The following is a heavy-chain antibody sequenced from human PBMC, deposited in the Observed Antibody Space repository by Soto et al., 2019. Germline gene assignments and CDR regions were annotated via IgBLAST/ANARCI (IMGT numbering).Heavy chain of an antibody. J-gene: IGHJ4*02. Sequence: QVQLQESGPGLVKPSETLSLTCTVSGGSIYRSGYYWGWIRQPPGRGLEWIGNIDYNGVTYSNPSLQNRVTISRDTSKNLFSLQLTSVTAADTALYYCGKVLVGATGHTDSDSWGPGTLVAVSS. CDR2: IDYNGVT. V-gene: IGHV4-39*01. CDR1: GGSIYRSGYY. D-gene: IGHD2-15*01. CDR3: GKVLVGATGHTDSDS.